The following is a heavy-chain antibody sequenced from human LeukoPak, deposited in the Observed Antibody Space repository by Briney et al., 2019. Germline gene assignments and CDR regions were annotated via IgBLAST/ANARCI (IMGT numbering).Heavy chain of an antibody. CDR2: IYHSGST. J-gene: IGHJ4*02. CDR3: ARARDSSLIDY. Sequence: KPSETLSLTCTVSGGSISSHYWSWIRQPPGKGLEWIGYIYHSGSTNYNPSLKSRLTISVDTSKNQFSLRLNSVTAADTAVYYCARARDSSLIDYWGQGTLVTVSS. CDR1: GGSISSHY. V-gene: IGHV4-59*11. D-gene: IGHD6-6*01.